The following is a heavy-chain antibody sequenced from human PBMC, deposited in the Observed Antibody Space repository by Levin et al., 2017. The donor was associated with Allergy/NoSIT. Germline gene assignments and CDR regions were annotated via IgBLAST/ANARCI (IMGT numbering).Heavy chain of an antibody. CDR2: IFYSGST. CDR1: GGSISSSSYY. D-gene: IGHD6-19*01. CDR3: ARLVYSTGLYTPWSFDY. J-gene: IGHJ4*02. Sequence: SETLSLTCTVSGGSISSSSYYWGWIRQPPGKGLEWIGTIFYSGSTFYNPSLTGRVTIYVDTSKNQFSLKLSSVAAADTAVYYCARLVYSTGLYTPWSFDYWGQGTLVTVSS. V-gene: IGHV4-39*01.